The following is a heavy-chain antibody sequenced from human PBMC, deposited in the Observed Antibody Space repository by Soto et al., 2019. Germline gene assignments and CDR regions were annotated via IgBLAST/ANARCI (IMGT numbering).Heavy chain of an antibody. J-gene: IGHJ3*02. D-gene: IGHD6-13*01. V-gene: IGHV3-7*01. CDR3: ARELKTYSSSLLGPPRSPVDI. Sequence: EVQLVESGGGLVQPGGSLRLSCAASGFTFSNYWMSWVRQAPGKGLEWVANIKQDGSEKYYVDSVKGRFTISRDNAKNSLYLQMNSLRAEDTAVYYCARELKTYSSSLLGPPRSPVDIWGQGTMVTVSS. CDR2: IKQDGSEK. CDR1: GFTFSNYW.